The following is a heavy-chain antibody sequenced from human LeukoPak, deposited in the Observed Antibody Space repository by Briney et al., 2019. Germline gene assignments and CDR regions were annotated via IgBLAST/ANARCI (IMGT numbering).Heavy chain of an antibody. D-gene: IGHD2-2*01. CDR2: IRSSGDII. Sequence: GGSLRLSCVASGFTFSKFSMNWVRQAPGKGLEWVPYIRSSGDIIHYADSVKGRFTISRDIAKSSLYLQMNSLRDEDTAVYYCVRDPDALDHWGKGTLVTVSS. CDR3: VRDPDALDH. CDR1: GFTFSKFS. J-gene: IGHJ4*02. V-gene: IGHV3-48*02.